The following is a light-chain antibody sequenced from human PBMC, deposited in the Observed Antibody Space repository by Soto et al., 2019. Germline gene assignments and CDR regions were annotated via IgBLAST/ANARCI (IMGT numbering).Light chain of an antibody. CDR3: QQYDDSLTWT. CDR1: QSVSSRY. Sequence: EIILTQSPGTLSLSPGERATLSCRASQSVSSRYIAWYQQKPGQAPRLLIYAASSRATGLPDRFSGSGSGTDFTLTISRLEPEDFAVYYCQQYDDSLTWTFGQGPKVEIK. CDR2: AAS. V-gene: IGKV3-20*01. J-gene: IGKJ1*01.